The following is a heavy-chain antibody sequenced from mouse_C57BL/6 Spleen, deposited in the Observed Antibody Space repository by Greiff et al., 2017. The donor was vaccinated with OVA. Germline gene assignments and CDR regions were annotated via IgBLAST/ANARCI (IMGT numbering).Heavy chain of an antibody. CDR2: INPYNGGT. CDR1: GYTFTDYY. J-gene: IGHJ3*01. D-gene: IGHD2-4*01. Sequence: VQLQQSGPVLVKPGASVKMSCKASGYTFTDYYMNWVKQSHGKSLEWIGVINPYNGGTSYNQKFKGKATLTVDKSSSTAYMELNSLTSEDSAVYYCARFEGYDYDGGPWFAYWGQGTLVTVSA. CDR3: ARFEGYDYDGGPWFAY. V-gene: IGHV1-19*01.